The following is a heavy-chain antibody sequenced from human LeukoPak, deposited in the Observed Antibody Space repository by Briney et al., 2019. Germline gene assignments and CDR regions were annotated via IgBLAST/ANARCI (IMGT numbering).Heavy chain of an antibody. J-gene: IGHJ3*02. D-gene: IGHD3-16*02. CDR1: GFTFNNYA. CDR3: ARESLSMRAQTNAFDI. CDR2: ISSSSSYI. Sequence: PGGSLRLSCVASGFTFNNYAMHWVRQAPGKGLEWVSSISSSSSYIYYADSVKGRFTISRDNAKNSLYLQMNSLRAEDTAVYYCARESLSMRAQTNAFDIWGQGTMVTVSS. V-gene: IGHV3-21*01.